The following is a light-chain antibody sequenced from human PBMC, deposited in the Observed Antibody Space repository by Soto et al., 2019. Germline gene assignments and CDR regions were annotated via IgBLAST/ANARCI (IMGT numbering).Light chain of an antibody. V-gene: IGLV2-8*01. J-gene: IGLJ2*01. CDR1: SSDVGGYKY. CDR3: SSYAGRNIVL. CDR2: EVN. Sequence: QSALTQPPSASGSPGQSVTIACTGTSSDVGGYKYVSWYQQHPGKAPKLMIYEVNKRPSGVPDRFSGSKSGHTASLTVSGLQADDDADYFCSSYAGRNIVLFGGGTQLTVL.